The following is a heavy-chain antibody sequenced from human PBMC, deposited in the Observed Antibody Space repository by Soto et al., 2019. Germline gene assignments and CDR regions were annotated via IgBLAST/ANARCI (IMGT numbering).Heavy chain of an antibody. Sequence: QVQLQQWGAGLLKPSETLSLTCAVYRGSFSGYSWNWIRQPPGKGLEWIGEINLSGSTNYNPSLKTRVTISVDTSKNQFSLKLSSVTAADTAVYYCERGLPVYSYYSYIDVWGKGTTVTVSS. D-gene: IGHD2-15*01. V-gene: IGHV4-34*01. J-gene: IGHJ6*03. CDR2: INLSGST. CDR1: RGSFSGYS. CDR3: ERGLPVYSYYSYIDV.